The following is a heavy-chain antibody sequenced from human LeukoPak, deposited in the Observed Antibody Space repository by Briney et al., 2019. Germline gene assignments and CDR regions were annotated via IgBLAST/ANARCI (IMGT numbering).Heavy chain of an antibody. CDR1: GGTFSSYA. CDR3: ARDREDDSSGYYYWYFDL. V-gene: IGHV1-69*13. CDR2: IIPIFGTA. D-gene: IGHD3-22*01. Sequence: ASVKVSCKASGGTFSSYAISWVRQAPGQGLEWMGGIIPIFGTANYAQKFQGRVTITADESTSTAYMELSSLRSEDTAVYYCARDREDDSSGYYYWYFDLWGRGTLVTVSS. J-gene: IGHJ2*01.